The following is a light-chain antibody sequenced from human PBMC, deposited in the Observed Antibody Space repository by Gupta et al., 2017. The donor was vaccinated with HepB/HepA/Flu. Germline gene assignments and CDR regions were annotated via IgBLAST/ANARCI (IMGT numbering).Light chain of an antibody. J-gene: IGLJ2*01. CDR3: SARDNSASNHVL. Sequence: SSALTHDPVVSVPLRQTVRIPCPGDIPTSSYASWYQQKPGQAPTLVFSGKNNRPSGSPDRVSGSSSGTKAALTITGAQAEEEADYYCSARDNSASNHVLFGGGTKLTVI. CDR2: GKN. CDR1: IPTSSY. V-gene: IGLV3-19*01.